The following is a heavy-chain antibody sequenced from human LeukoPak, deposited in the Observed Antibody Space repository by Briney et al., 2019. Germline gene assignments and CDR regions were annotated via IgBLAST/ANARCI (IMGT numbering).Heavy chain of an antibody. Sequence: GGSLRLSCAASGFTFSSYWMHWVRQAPGKGLVWVSRINSDGSSTSYADSVKGRFTISRDNAKNSLYLQMNSLRAEDTAVFYCARDLAAAGYFFIFDYWGQGTLVTVSS. CDR1: GFTFSSYW. J-gene: IGHJ4*02. V-gene: IGHV3-74*01. CDR2: INSDGSST. D-gene: IGHD6-13*01. CDR3: ARDLAAAGYFFIFDY.